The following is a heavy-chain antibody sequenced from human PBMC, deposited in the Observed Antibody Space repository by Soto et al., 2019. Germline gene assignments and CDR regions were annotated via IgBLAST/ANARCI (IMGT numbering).Heavy chain of an antibody. V-gene: IGHV4-39*01. CDR3: ATLDGAFDD. CDR2: IYYSGST. D-gene: IGHD2-8*01. CDR1: GGSISNSRYY. J-gene: IGHJ4*02. Sequence: QLQLQESGPGLVKPSETLSLTCTVSGGSISNSRYYWGWIRQPPGKGLQWIGSIYYSGSTYYSPSLKSRVTISVDTSKNQFSLSLSSVTAADTAVYYCATLDGAFDDWGQGTLVTVSS.